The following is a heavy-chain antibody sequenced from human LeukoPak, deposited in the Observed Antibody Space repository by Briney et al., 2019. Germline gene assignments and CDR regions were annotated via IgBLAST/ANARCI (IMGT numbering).Heavy chain of an antibody. CDR3: ARDFVGGVRGIIDY. D-gene: IGHD3-10*01. CDR1: GFTVSTNH. CDR2: IFSGGST. J-gene: IGHJ4*02. V-gene: IGHV3-66*01. Sequence: PGGSLRLSCATSGFTVSTNHMSWVRQAPGKGLEWVSIIFSGGSTHYADSVKGRFTISRDNSKNTVYLQMNSLRAEDTAVYYCARDFVGGVRGIIDYWGQGALVTVSS.